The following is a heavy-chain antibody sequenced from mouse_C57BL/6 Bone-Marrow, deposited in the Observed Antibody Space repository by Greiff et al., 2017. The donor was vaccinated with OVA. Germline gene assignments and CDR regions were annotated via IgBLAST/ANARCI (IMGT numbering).Heavy chain of an antibody. V-gene: IGHV5-4*03. CDR2: ISDGGSYT. CDR1: GFTFSSYA. CDR3: ARGGGRFF. D-gene: IGHD3-3*01. J-gene: IGHJ2*01. Sequence: EVKLVESGGGLVKPGGSLKLSCAASGFTFSSYAMPWVRQTPEKRLEWVATISDGGSYTYYPDNVQGRFTISRDNAKNNLYLQMSHLKSEDTAMYYCARGGGRFFWGQGTTLTVSS.